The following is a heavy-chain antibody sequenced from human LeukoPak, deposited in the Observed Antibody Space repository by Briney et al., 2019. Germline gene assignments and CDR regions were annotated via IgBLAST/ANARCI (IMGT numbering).Heavy chain of an antibody. CDR3: AGNDFWSGRIDY. J-gene: IGHJ4*02. V-gene: IGHV3-23*01. CDR2: ISGSGGST. D-gene: IGHD3-3*01. CDR1: GFTFGSYA. Sequence: GGSLRLSCAASGFTFGSYAMSWVRQAPGKGLEWVSAISGSGGSTYYADSVKGRFTISRDNSKNTLYLQMNSLRAEDTAVYYCAGNDFWSGRIDYWGQGTLVTVSS.